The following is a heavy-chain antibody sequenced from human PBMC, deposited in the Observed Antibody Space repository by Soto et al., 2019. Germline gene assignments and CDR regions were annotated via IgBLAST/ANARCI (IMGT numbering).Heavy chain of an antibody. CDR2: IYYSGST. D-gene: IGHD1-26*01. V-gene: IGHV4-31*03. CDR3: ARGATIVAGKADRWYFDL. CDR1: GGSISSGRYY. J-gene: IGHJ2*01. Sequence: QVQLQESGPGLVKPSQTLSLTCTVSGGSISSGRYYWSWIRQHPGKGLEGIGYIYYSGSTYYNPSLKSRVTISVDTSKNQFSLKLSSVTAADTAVYSCARGATIVAGKADRWYFDLWARGTLVSVSS.